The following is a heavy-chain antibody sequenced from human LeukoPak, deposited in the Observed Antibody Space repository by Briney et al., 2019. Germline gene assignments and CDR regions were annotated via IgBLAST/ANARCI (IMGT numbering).Heavy chain of an antibody. CDR1: GGSISSYY. CDR3: ARHSSRWTPNRNFDY. Sequence: PSETLSLTCTVSGGSISSYYWSWIRQPPGKGLEWIGYIYYSGSTNYNPSLKSRVTISVDTSKNQFSLKLSSVTAADTAVYYCARHSSRWTPNRNFDYWGQGTLVTVSS. CDR2: IYYSGST. J-gene: IGHJ4*02. D-gene: IGHD2/OR15-2a*01. V-gene: IGHV4-59*08.